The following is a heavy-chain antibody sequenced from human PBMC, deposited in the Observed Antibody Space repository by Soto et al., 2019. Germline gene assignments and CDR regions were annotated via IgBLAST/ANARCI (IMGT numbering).Heavy chain of an antibody. V-gene: IGHV1-18*01. CDR3: ARGGSSWSAEYYQH. CDR2: ISGYNGET. J-gene: IGHJ1*01. D-gene: IGHD6-13*01. CDR1: GYTFTNYA. Sequence: QVPLVQSGAEVKKPGASVKVSCRASGYTFTNYAINWVRQAPGQGPEWLGWISGYNGETKYAQSLHGRVTVTTDTATSTAYMELTSLRSDDTAVYYGARGGSSWSAEYYQHWGQGTLVIVSS.